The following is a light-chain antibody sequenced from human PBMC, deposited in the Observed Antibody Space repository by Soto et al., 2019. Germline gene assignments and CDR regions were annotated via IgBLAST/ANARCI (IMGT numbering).Light chain of an antibody. CDR1: QSVRSY. V-gene: IGKV3-11*01. J-gene: IGKJ4*01. CDR3: QHRRNWLLS. CDR2: GAS. Sequence: EVVLTQSPATLSLSPGEIATLSGRASQSVRSYLAWYQQKPGQAPRLLIYGASNRATGITARFSGSGSGKEFTLTISSLEPEDFAVYYWQHRRNWLLSFGGGTKVEIK.